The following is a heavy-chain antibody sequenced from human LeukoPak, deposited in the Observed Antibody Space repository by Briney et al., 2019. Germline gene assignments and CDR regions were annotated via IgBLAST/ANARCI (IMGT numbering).Heavy chain of an antibody. J-gene: IGHJ5*02. D-gene: IGHD4-17*01. CDR3: ALHINGDYESRFDP. Sequence: PSETLSLTRTVSGYSISSGYYWGWIRQPPGKGLEWLGSIYQSGRTYYNPSLKSRVTISVDTSKNQFSLKLSSVTAADTAIYYCALHINGDYESRFDPWGQGTLVTVSS. CDR2: IYQSGRT. V-gene: IGHV4-38-2*02. CDR1: GYSISSGYY.